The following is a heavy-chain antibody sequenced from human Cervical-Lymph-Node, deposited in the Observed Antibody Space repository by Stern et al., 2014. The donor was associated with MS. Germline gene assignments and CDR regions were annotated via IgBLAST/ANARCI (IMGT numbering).Heavy chain of an antibody. D-gene: IGHD2-21*02. V-gene: IGHV3-66*01. Sequence: VQLVESGGGLVQPGESLRLSCAASGFTVSYNYMSWVRQAPGRGLEWLSVIYSGGSTQYADSVQGRFTISRDTSKNTVYLQMSSLRPEDTAVYYCARDKGTANRGMDAWGQGTTVTVSS. CDR3: ARDKGTANRGMDA. J-gene: IGHJ6*02. CDR1: GFTVSYNY. CDR2: IYSGGST.